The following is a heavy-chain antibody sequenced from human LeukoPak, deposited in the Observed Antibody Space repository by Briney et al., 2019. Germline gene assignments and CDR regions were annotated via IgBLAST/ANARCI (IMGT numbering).Heavy chain of an antibody. CDR3: AKIYDILTGALHFDY. D-gene: IGHD3-9*01. CDR2: ISGSGGST. J-gene: IGHJ4*02. CDR1: GFTFSSYA. Sequence: PGGSLRLSCAASGFTFSSYAMSWVRQAPGKGLEWVSAISGSGGSTYYADSVKGRFTISRDNSKNTLYLQMNSLRAEDTAVYYCAKIYDILTGALHFDYWGQGTLVTVSS. V-gene: IGHV3-23*01.